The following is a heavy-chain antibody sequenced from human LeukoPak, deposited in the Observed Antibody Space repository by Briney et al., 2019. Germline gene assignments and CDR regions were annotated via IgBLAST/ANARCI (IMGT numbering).Heavy chain of an antibody. CDR1: GFTFSSYA. CDR3: AKSVIVVVVAANFDY. CDR2: ISGSGGST. V-gene: IGHV3-23*01. D-gene: IGHD2-15*01. Sequence: PGGSLRLSCAASGFTFSSYAMSWVRQAPGKGLEWVSAISGSGGSTYYADSVKGRFTISRDNSKNTLYLQMNSLRAEDTAVCYCAKSVIVVVVAANFDYWGQGTLVTVSS. J-gene: IGHJ4*02.